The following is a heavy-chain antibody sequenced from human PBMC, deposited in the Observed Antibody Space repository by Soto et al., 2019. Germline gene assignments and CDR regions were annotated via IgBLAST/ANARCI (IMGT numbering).Heavy chain of an antibody. J-gene: IGHJ4*01. CDR1: GFPFDGFA. V-gene: IGHV3-49*04. Sequence: GRCRTLSRTLGGFPFDGFAIDWDRQAPGKWLEWVGLIRKQIYQETTEHAAAVKRRFTISRQPSTGIAYLPMNRLNIADSTVYYCSAAESPVTVYFSLYWGQGNPVPLSS. D-gene: IGHD2-8*01. CDR2: IRKQIYQETT. CDR3: SAAESPVTVYFSLY.